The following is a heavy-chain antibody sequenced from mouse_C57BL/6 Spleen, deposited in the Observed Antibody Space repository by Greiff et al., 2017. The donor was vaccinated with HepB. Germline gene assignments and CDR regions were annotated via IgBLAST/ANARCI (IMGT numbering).Heavy chain of an antibody. Sequence: EVQLQQSGPELVKPGASVKISCKASGYTFTDYYMNWVKQRPAKGLEWIGDINPNNGGTSSNQKFKGKATLTVATSSSKAYMELRTLTSEDSAVYYCAREGYYYGSAWFAYWGQGTLVTVSA. CDR1: GYTFTDYY. D-gene: IGHD1-1*01. CDR3: AREGYYYGSAWFAY. J-gene: IGHJ3*01. V-gene: IGHV1-26*01. CDR2: INPNNGGT.